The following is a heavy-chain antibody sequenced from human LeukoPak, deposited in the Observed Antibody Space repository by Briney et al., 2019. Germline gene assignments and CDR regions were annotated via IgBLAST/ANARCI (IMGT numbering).Heavy chain of an antibody. CDR2: IYYSGST. J-gene: IGHJ4*02. V-gene: IGHV4-59*04. Sequence: SETLSLTCTVSGGSISSYYWSWIRQPPGKGLEWIGYIYYSGSTYYNPSLKSRVTISVDTSKNQFSLKLSSVTAADTAVYYCTAGRSDYFDFWGQGTLVTVSS. CDR1: GGSISSYY. D-gene: IGHD6-25*01. CDR3: TAGRSDYFDF.